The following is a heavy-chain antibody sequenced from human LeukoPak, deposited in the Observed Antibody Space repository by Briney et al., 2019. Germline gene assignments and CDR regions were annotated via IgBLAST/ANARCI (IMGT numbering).Heavy chain of an antibody. V-gene: IGHV3-23*01. CDR2: ISGSGGST. CDR3: ARYCSGGSCYSGPFYYYGLDV. D-gene: IGHD2-15*01. Sequence: PGGSLRLSCAASGFTFNSYALSWVRQAPGKGLEWGSAISGSGGSTYYADSVKGRFTISRDNSKNTLFLQMNSLRAEDTAVYYCARYCSGGSCYSGPFYYYGLDVWGQGTTVTVSS. CDR1: GFTFNSYA. J-gene: IGHJ6*02.